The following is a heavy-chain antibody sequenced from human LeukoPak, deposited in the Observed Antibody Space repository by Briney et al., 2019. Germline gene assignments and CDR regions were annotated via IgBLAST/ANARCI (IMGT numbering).Heavy chain of an antibody. D-gene: IGHD3-10*01. Sequence: SETLSLTCAVYGGSFSGYYWSWIRQPPGKGLEWIGEINHSGSTNYNPSLKSRVTISVDTSKNQSSLKLSSVPAADTAVYYCARGRMVRDCPGYYFDYWGQGTLVTVSS. CDR1: GGSFSGYY. V-gene: IGHV4-34*01. CDR2: INHSGST. CDR3: ARGRMVRDCPGYYFDY. J-gene: IGHJ4*02.